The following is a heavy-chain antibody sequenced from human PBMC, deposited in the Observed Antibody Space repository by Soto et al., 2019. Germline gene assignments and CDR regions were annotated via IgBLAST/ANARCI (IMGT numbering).Heavy chain of an antibody. V-gene: IGHV3-33*01. CDR1: GFTFSSYA. D-gene: IGHD2-15*01. Sequence: GSLRLSCAASGFTFSSYAIHWVRQAPGKGLEWVAIIWFDGSNKYYADSVKGRFSISRDNSKNTLFLQMDSLRAEDTAVYYCARGQLPAATTYFDFWGQGTLVTVS. CDR3: ARGQLPAATTYFDF. CDR2: IWFDGSNK. J-gene: IGHJ4*02.